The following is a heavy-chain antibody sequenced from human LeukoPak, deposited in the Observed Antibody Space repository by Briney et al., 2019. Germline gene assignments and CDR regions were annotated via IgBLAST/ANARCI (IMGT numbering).Heavy chain of an antibody. V-gene: IGHV3-30-3*01. CDR2: ISKDGSDK. CDR3: ARDYWWNYDY. Sequence: GGSLRLSCAASGFTFSDYAMHWVRQAPGKGLEWVAVISKDGSDKYYPGSVRGRFTISRDNSKNTIYLQMDSLRAEDTAIYYCARDYWWNYDYWGQGTLVTVPS. CDR1: GFTFSDYA. D-gene: IGHD1-7*01. J-gene: IGHJ4*02.